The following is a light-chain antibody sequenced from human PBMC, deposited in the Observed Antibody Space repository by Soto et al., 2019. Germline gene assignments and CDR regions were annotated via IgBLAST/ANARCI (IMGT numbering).Light chain of an antibody. CDR3: QHYNNWTPWT. V-gene: IGKV3-15*01. CDR2: GAY. Sequence: DIVMTQSPATLSVSPGERATLSCRASQSVSSNLAWYQQQPGQAPRLLIYGAYTRATGIPARFSGSGSGTEFTLTISSLQSEDFAVYYCQHYNNWTPWTFGQGTKVEIK. CDR1: QSVSSN. J-gene: IGKJ1*01.